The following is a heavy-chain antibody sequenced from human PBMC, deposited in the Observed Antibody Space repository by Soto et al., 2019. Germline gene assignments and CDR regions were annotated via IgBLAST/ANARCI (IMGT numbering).Heavy chain of an antibody. D-gene: IGHD5-18*01. Sequence: SQTLSLTCAISGDSVSSNSAAWNWIRQSPSRGLEWLGRTYYRSKWYNDYAVSVKSRITINPDTSKSQFSLQLNSVTPEDTAVYYCARDTYAPDTAMVLFDYWGQGTLVTVSS. CDR3: ARDTYAPDTAMVLFDY. V-gene: IGHV6-1*01. CDR2: TYYRSKWYN. CDR1: GDSVSSNSAA. J-gene: IGHJ4*02.